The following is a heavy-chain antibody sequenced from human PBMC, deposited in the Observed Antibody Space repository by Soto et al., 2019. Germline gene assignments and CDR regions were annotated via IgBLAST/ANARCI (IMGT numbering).Heavy chain of an antibody. V-gene: IGHV2-5*01. CDR1: GFSLSTSGVG. Sequence: QITLKESGPTLVKPTQTLTLTCTFSGFSLSTSGVGVGWIRQPPGKALEWLALIYWNDDKRYSPSLKSRLTITKDTSKNQVVLTMTNMDPVDTATYYCAHRATYYYDSSGYYWFDPWGQGTLVTVSS. J-gene: IGHJ5*02. D-gene: IGHD3-22*01. CDR3: AHRATYYYDSSGYYWFDP. CDR2: IYWNDDK.